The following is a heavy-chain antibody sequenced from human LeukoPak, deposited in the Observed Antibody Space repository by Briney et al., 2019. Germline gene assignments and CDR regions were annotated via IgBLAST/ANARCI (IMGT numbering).Heavy chain of an antibody. Sequence: PGGSLRLSCAASGFTFSSYGMHWVRQAPGKGLEWVAVIWYDGSNKYYADSVKGRFTISRDNSKNTLYLQMNSLRAEDTAVYYCARGFQGYYGSGSYFFDYWGQGTLVTVSS. D-gene: IGHD3-10*01. CDR1: GFTFSSYG. J-gene: IGHJ4*02. CDR2: IWYDGSNK. V-gene: IGHV3-33*01. CDR3: ARGFQGYYGSGSYFFDY.